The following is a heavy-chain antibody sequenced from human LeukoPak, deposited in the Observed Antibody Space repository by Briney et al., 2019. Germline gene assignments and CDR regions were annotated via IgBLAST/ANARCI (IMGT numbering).Heavy chain of an antibody. V-gene: IGHV1-18*01. Sequence: ASVKVSCKASGYTFTSYGISWVRQAPGQGLEWMGWISAYNGNTNYAQKLQGRVTMTTDTPTSTAYMELRSLRSDDTAVYYCARTTYSSSWLIYYYYYMDVWGKGTTVTVSS. CDR3: ARTTYSSSWLIYYYYYMDV. J-gene: IGHJ6*03. CDR2: ISAYNGNT. D-gene: IGHD6-13*01. CDR1: GYTFTSYG.